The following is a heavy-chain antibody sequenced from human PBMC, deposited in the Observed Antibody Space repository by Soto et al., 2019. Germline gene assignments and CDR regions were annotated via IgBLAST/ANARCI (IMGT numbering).Heavy chain of an antibody. J-gene: IGHJ4*02. CDR1: GFTFSDYA. CDR3: AIGRYSNGWYYYDY. Sequence: QVQLVESGGGVVQPGMSLSLSCAASGFTFSDYAMDWVRQAPGKGLEWVALTSHAERKISYAESVKGRFTISRGNSEKTLDRQMYSWSAEDTAVYYCAIGRYSNGWYYYDYWGQGTLVSVSS. D-gene: IGHD6-19*01. V-gene: IGHV3-33*01. CDR2: TSHAERKI.